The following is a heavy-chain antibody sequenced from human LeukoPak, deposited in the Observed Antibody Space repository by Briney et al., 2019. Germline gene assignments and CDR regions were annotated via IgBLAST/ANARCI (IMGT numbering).Heavy chain of an antibody. D-gene: IGHD5-12*01. J-gene: IGHJ6*02. Sequence: QPGGSLRLSCAASGFTFSSYAMSWVRQAPGKGLEWVSAISGSGGSTYYADSVKGRFTISRDNSKNTLYLQMNSLRAEDTAVYYCAKEGYPVAWYYYYGMDVWGQGTTDTVSS. V-gene: IGHV3-23*01. CDR2: ISGSGGST. CDR3: AKEGYPVAWYYYYGMDV. CDR1: GFTFSSYA.